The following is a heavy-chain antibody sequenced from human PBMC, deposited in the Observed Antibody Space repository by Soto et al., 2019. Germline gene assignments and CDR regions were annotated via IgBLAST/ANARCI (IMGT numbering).Heavy chain of an antibody. CDR1: AITSSSYP. V-gene: IGHV3-64D*08. Sequence: GXSLRLSCSAPAITSSSYPIHWVHQAPGKGLEYVSAISSNGGSTYYADPVKGRFTISRDNSKNTLYLQMSSLRAEETAVYYCVKTLEYSYGYYYYGMDVWGQGTTVTVSS. CDR2: ISSNGGST. D-gene: IGHD5-18*01. CDR3: VKTLEYSYGYYYYGMDV. J-gene: IGHJ6*02.